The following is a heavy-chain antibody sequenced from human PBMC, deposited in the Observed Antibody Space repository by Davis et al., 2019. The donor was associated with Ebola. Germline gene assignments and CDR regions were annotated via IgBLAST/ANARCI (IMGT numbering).Heavy chain of an antibody. CDR1: GGTFSSYA. Sequence: SVKVSCKASGGTFSSYAISWVRQAPGQGLEWMGRIIPILGIANYAQKFQGRVTITADKSTSTAYMELSSLRSDDTAVYYCARDDKGGRWSWFDPWGQGTLVTVSS. CDR3: ARDDKGGRWSWFDP. J-gene: IGHJ5*02. CDR2: IIPILGIA. D-gene: IGHD4-23*01. V-gene: IGHV1-69*04.